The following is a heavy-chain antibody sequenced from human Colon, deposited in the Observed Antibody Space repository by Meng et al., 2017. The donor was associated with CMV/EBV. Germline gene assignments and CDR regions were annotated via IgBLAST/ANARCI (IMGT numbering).Heavy chain of an antibody. D-gene: IGHD5-12*01. Sequence: VQLQGSGHVLVKPSGALSLTCTVSGGSIITYYWSWIRQPGGEGLEWLGRISTNGNAAYNPSLHSRATIWLGTFNHQFSLKLTPGTDADTAVYYCVRGGYRGTQTGGVQEYWGQGTLVTVSS. J-gene: IGHJ4*02. V-gene: IGHV4-4*07. CDR3: VRGGYRGTQTGGVQEY. CDR1: GGSIITYY. CDR2: ISTNGNA.